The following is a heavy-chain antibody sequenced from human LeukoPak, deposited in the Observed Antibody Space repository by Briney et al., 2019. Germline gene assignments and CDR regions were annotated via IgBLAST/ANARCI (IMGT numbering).Heavy chain of an antibody. Sequence: GGSLRLSCAASGFTFSSYAMHWVRQAPGKGLEWVAVISYDGSSKYYADSVKGRFTISRDNSKNTLYLQMNSLRAEDTAVYYCARVAVGSGSFDYWGQGTLVTVSS. V-gene: IGHV3-30*04. CDR1: GFTFSSYA. CDR2: ISYDGSSK. D-gene: IGHD1-26*01. J-gene: IGHJ4*02. CDR3: ARVAVGSGSFDY.